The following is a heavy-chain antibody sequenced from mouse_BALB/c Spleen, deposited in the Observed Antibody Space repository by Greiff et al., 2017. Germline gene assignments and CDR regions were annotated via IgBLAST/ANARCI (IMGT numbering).Heavy chain of an antibody. Sequence: QVQLQQPGAELVRPGASVKLSCKASGYTFTSYWINWVKQRPGQGLEWIGNIYPSDSYTNYNQKFKDKATLTVDKSSSTAYMQLSSPTSEDSAVYYCTRERYFWGQGTTLTVSS. CDR3: TRERYF. J-gene: IGHJ2*01. CDR2: IYPSDSYT. V-gene: IGHV1-69*02. CDR1: GYTFTSYW.